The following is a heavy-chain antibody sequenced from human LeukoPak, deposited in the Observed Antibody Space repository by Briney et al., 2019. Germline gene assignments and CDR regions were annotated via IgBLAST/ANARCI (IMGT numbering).Heavy chain of an antibody. CDR2: ISYDGSNK. V-gene: IGHV3-30*04. D-gene: IGHD6-19*01. Sequence: SGGSLRLSCAASGFTFSSYAMHWVRQAPGKGLEWVAVISYDGSNKYYADSVKGRFTISRDNSKNTLYLQMNSLRAEDTAVYYCASKELVAGTDFDYWGQGTLVTVSS. CDR1: GFTFSSYA. J-gene: IGHJ4*02. CDR3: ASKELVAGTDFDY.